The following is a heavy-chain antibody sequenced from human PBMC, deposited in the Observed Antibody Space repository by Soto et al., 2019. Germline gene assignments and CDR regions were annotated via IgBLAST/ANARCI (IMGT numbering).Heavy chain of an antibody. V-gene: IGHV4-38-2*01. CDR1: GYSISSGYY. CDR3: ARVAYYDFWSGPLYYGMDV. D-gene: IGHD3-3*01. J-gene: IGHJ6*02. CDR2: IYHSGST. Sequence: LSLTCALSGYSISSGYYWGWIRQPPGKGLEWIGSIYHSGSTYYNPSLKSRVTISVDTSKNQFSLKLSSVTAADTAVYYCARVAYYDFWSGPLYYGMDVWGQGNTVTVSS.